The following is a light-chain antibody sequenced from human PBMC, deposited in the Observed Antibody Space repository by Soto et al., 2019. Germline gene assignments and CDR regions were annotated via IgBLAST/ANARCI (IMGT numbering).Light chain of an antibody. Sequence: EIVMTQSPATLSVSPGERATLSCRASQSVSSDLAWYHQKPGQAPRLLIYSASTRATGIPARFSGSGSGTEFTLTINSLEPEDFAVYYCQQRSNWPPGFTFGPGTKVDIK. CDR3: QQRSNWPPGFT. CDR1: QSVSSD. J-gene: IGKJ3*01. V-gene: IGKV3-11*01. CDR2: SAS.